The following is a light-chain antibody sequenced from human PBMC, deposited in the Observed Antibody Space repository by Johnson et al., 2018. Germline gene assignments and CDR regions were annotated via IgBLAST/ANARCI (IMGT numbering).Light chain of an antibody. J-gene: IGLJ1*01. CDR3: GTWDSSLSAGNV. Sequence: QSVLTQPPSVSAAPGQKVTISCSGSSSNIGNNYVSWYQQLPGTAPKLLIYENNKRPSGIPDRFSGSKSGTSATLCITGLQTGDEADYYCGTWDSSLSAGNVFGTGTKVNVL. CDR2: ENN. CDR1: SSNIGNNY. V-gene: IGLV1-51*02.